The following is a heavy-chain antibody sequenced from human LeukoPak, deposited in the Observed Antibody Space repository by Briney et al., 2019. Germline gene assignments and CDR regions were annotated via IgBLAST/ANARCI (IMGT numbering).Heavy chain of an antibody. Sequence: PGGSLRLSCAASGFTLSSYGMHWVRQAPGKGLEWVAVIWYDGSNKYYADSVKGRFTISRDNSKNTLFLQMNSLRAEDTAVYYCARCAERIHDLENYFDYWGQGTLVTVSS. CDR3: ARCAERIHDLENYFDY. J-gene: IGHJ4*02. CDR1: GFTLSSYG. D-gene: IGHD1-1*01. V-gene: IGHV3-33*01. CDR2: IWYDGSNK.